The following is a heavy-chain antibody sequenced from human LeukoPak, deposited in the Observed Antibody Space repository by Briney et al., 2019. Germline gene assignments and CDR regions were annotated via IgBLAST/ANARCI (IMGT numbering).Heavy chain of an antibody. V-gene: IGHV4-59*08. Sequence: SETLSLTCTVSGGSISSYYWTWIRQPPGKGLEWIGYIYYSGNTGYNPSLKSRVTISVDTSKNQFSLKLSSVTAADTAVYYCARTPRGYSGYLSFYYYMDVWGKGTTVTVSS. CDR3: ARTPRGYSGYLSFYYYMDV. CDR1: GGSISSYY. CDR2: IYYSGNT. D-gene: IGHD5-12*01. J-gene: IGHJ6*03.